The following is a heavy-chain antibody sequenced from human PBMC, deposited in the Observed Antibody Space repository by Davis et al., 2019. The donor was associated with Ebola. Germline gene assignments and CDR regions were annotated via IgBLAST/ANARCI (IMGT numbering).Heavy chain of an antibody. V-gene: IGHV1-18*01. D-gene: IGHD6-13*01. CDR2: ISAYNGNT. Sequence: AASVKVSCKASGYTFTNYGISWVRQAPGQGLEWMGWISAYNGNTNYAQKLQGRITMTTDTSTSTAYMELRSLRSDDTAVYYCARDLDLKQQLVTLAYYYNYGVDVWGQGTTVTVSS. CDR3: ARDLDLKQQLVTLAYYYNYGVDV. CDR1: GYTFTNYG. J-gene: IGHJ6*02.